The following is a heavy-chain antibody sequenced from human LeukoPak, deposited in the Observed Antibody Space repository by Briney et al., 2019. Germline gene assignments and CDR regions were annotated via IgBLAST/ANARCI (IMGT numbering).Heavy chain of an antibody. CDR1: GGSIDSSSYY. CDR2: IYHSGIT. J-gene: IGHJ4*02. CDR3: ARPVGGDGYNYYAY. V-gene: IGHV4-39*01. D-gene: IGHD5-24*01. Sequence: SETLSLTCTVSGGSIDSSSYYWGWIRQPPGKGLEWIGSIYHSGITYYNPSLKSRVTISVDTSKNQFSLKVSSVTAADTAVYYCARPVGGDGYNYYAYWGQGTLVTVSS.